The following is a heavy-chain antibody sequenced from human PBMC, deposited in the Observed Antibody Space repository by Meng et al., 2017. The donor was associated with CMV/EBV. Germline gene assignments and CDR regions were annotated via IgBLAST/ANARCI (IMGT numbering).Heavy chain of an antibody. D-gene: IGHD3-3*01. Sequence: GGSLRLSCAASGFTFSNAWMSWVRQAPGKGLEWVGRIKSKTDGGTTDYAAPVKGRFTISRDDSKNTLYLQMNSLKTEDTAVYYCTTGHRPITIFGVAYYYGMDVWGQGTTVTVSS. V-gene: IGHV3-15*01. CDR3: TTGHRPITIFGVAYYYGMDV. J-gene: IGHJ6*02. CDR1: GFTFSNAW. CDR2: IKSKTDGGTT.